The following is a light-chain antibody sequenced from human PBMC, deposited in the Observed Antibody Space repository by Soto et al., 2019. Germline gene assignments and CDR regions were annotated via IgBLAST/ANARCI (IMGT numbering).Light chain of an antibody. V-gene: IGLV4-60*03. CDR3: ETWDSHARV. CDR2: VQNSGGY. J-gene: IGLJ3*02. CDR1: SGHSSFI. Sequence: QPVLTQASSASASPGSSVRLTCTLSSGHSSFIIAWHQLQPGKAPRYLMKVQNSGGYNKGSGVPDRFSGSSSGADRYLIISNLQSEDEADYYCETWDSHARVFGGGTQLTVL.